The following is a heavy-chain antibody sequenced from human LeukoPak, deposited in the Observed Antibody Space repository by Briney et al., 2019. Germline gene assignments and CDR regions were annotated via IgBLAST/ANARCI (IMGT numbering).Heavy chain of an antibody. CDR1: GLSLSTSGVG. CDR2: IYWNDDK. J-gene: IGHJ4*02. Sequence: SGPTLVNPTQTLTLTCTFSGLSLSTSGVGVGWIRQPPGKALEWLALIYWNDDKRYSPSLKSRLTITKDTSKNQVVLTMTNMDPVDTATYYCAHSVDTPIVVVTFDYWGQGTLVTVSS. CDR3: AHSVDTPIVVVTFDY. V-gene: IGHV2-5*01. D-gene: IGHD3-22*01.